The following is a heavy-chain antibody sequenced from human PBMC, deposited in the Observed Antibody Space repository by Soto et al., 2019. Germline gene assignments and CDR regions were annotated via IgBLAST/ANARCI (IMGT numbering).Heavy chain of an antibody. J-gene: IGHJ6*03. Sequence: EVQLVESGGGLVKPGGSLRLSCAASGFTFSSYSMNWVRQAPGKGLEWVSSISSSSSYIYYADSVKGRFTISRDNAKNSLYLQMNSLRAEDTAVYYCARYYDFWSGCWHYYMDVWGKGTTVTVSS. CDR3: ARYYDFWSGCWHYYMDV. CDR1: GFTFSSYS. V-gene: IGHV3-21*01. CDR2: ISSSSSYI. D-gene: IGHD3-3*01.